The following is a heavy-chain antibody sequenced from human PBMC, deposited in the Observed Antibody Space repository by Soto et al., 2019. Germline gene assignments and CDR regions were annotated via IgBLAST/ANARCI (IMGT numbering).Heavy chain of an antibody. CDR2: IYKSTTT. CDR3: ARGRYCLAGRCFPNWFDS. J-gene: IGHJ5*01. D-gene: IGHD2-15*01. CDR1: GDSISTVDYF. Sequence: SETLSLTCSVSGDSISTVDYFWAWIRQPPGQALEYIGYIYKSTTTYYNPSFESRVAISLDTSKSQFSLNVTSVTAADTAVYFCARGRYCLAGRCFPNWFDSWGQGTLVTVSS. V-gene: IGHV4-30-4*01.